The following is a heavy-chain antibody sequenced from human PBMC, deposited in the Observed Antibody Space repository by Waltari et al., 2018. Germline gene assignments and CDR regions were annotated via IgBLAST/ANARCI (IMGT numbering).Heavy chain of an antibody. V-gene: IGHV3-74*01. CDR2: INSDGSST. Sequence: EVQLVESGGGLVQPGGSLRLSCAASGFTFSISWIHWVLQAPGKWLVWVSRINSDGSSTSYADSVKGRFTISRDNANNTLYLQMNSLRAEDTAMYYCARISWGSRVLAAPFDYWGQGTLVTVSS. CDR1: GFTFSISW. J-gene: IGHJ4*02. CDR3: ARISWGSRVLAAPFDY. D-gene: IGHD2-15*01.